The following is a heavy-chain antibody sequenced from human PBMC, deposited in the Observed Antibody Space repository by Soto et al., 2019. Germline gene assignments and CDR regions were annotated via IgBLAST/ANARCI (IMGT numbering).Heavy chain of an antibody. CDR2: IYYSGSS. D-gene: IGHD2-15*01. V-gene: IGHV4-59*01. CDR3: ARDQGGPFDY. Sequence: QVQLQESGPGLVKPSETLSLTCTVSGVSFSTYYWSWIRQAPGKGLEWIGYIYYSGSSNYNPSLTSGVTMSVDTSKNQLSLKLSSVTAADTAVYYCARDQGGPFDYWGQGTLVTVSS. J-gene: IGHJ4*02. CDR1: GVSFSTYY.